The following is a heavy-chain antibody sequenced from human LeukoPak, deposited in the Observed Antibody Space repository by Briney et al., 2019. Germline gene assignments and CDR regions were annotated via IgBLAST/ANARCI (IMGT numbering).Heavy chain of an antibody. CDR3: AKDLVTGSLDY. D-gene: IGHD3-10*01. V-gene: IGHV3-23*01. J-gene: IGHJ4*02. CDR1: GFTFSSYA. CDR2: ISSSGGST. Sequence: GVLRLSCAASGFTFSSYAMTWVRQAPGKGLEWVSSISSSGGSTYYADSVRGRFTISRDNSKSTLYLQMNSLRAEDTAIYYCAKDLVTGSLDYWGQGTLVTVSS.